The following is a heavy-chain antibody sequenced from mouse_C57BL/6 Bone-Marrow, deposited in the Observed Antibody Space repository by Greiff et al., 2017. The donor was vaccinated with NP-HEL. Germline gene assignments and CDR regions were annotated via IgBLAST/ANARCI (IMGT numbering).Heavy chain of an antibody. D-gene: IGHD2-4*01. CDR1: GYTFTSYG. Sequence: QVQLKQSGAELARPGASVKLSCKASGYTFTSYGISWVKQRTGQGLEWIGEIYPRSGNTYYNEKFKGKATLTADKSSSTAYMELRSLTSEDSAVYFCARWPLDYDEAYWGQGTLVTVSA. CDR2: IYPRSGNT. V-gene: IGHV1-81*01. CDR3: ARWPLDYDEAY. J-gene: IGHJ3*01.